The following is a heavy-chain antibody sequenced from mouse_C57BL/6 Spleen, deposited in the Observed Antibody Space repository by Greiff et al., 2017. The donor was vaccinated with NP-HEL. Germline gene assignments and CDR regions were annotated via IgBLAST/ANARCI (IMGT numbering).Heavy chain of an antibody. V-gene: IGHV1-18*01. CDR3: ARSNFTTVVATFYWYFDV. Sequence: EVQLQQSGPELVKPGASVKIPCKASGYTFTDYNMDWVKQSHGKSLEWIGDINPNNGGTIYNQKFKGKATLTVDKSSSTAYMELRSLTSEDTAVYYCARSNFTTVVATFYWYFDVWGTGTTVTVSS. J-gene: IGHJ1*03. D-gene: IGHD1-1*01. CDR1: GYTFTDYN. CDR2: INPNNGGT.